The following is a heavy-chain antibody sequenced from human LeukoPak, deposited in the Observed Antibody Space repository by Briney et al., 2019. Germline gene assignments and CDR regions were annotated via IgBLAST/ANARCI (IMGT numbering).Heavy chain of an antibody. CDR3: ATRNNFEY. CDR2: IRFDGSEI. V-gene: IGHV3-7*01. CDR1: GFTSFSGHW. J-gene: IGHJ4*02. Sequence: PGGSLRLSCTVSGFTSFSGHWMNWVRQAPGKGLEWVANIRFDGSEIGYGDSVEGRFIISRDNSKNSLYLQMNSLSAEDTAVYYCATRNNFEYWGQGTLVTVSS.